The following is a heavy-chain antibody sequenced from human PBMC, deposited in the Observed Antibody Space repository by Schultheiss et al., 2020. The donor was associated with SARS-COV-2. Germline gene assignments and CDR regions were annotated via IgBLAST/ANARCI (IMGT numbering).Heavy chain of an antibody. Sequence: GGSLRLSCAASGFTFSNAWMSWVRQAPGKGLEWVGRIKSKTDGGTTDYAAPVKGRFTISRDDSKNTLYLQMNSLKTEDTAVYYCAKDCRVYGDYVCYWGQGTLVTVSS. CDR3: AKDCRVYGDYVCY. V-gene: IGHV3-15*01. CDR2: IKSKTDGGTT. D-gene: IGHD4-17*01. J-gene: IGHJ4*02. CDR1: GFTFSNAW.